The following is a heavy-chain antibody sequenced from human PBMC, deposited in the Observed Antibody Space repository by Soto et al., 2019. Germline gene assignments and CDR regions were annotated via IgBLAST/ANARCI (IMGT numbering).Heavy chain of an antibody. CDR3: ATRRYYYDSSGYYSGMDV. CDR1: GYTLTELS. V-gene: IGHV1-24*01. J-gene: IGHJ6*02. D-gene: IGHD3-22*01. Sequence: ASVKVSCKVSGYTLTELSMHWVRQAPGKGLEWMGGFDPEDGETIYAQKFQGRVTMTEDTSTDTAYMELSSLRSEDTAVYYCATRRYYYDSSGYYSGMDVWGQGTTVTVSS. CDR2: FDPEDGET.